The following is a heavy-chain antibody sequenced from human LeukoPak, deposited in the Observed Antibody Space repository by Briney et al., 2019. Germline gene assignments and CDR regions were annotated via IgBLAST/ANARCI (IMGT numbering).Heavy chain of an antibody. CDR3: ARDRRYYDSSGYYYNYYGMDV. CDR1: GYTFTGYY. V-gene: IGHV1-2*02. D-gene: IGHD3-22*01. Sequence: ASVKVSCKASGYTFTGYYMHWVRQAPGQGLEWMGWINPNSGGTNYAQKFQGRVTMTRDTSISTAYMELNRLRSDDTAVYYCARDRRYYDSSGYYYNYYGMDVWGQGTTVTVSS. J-gene: IGHJ6*02. CDR2: INPNSGGT.